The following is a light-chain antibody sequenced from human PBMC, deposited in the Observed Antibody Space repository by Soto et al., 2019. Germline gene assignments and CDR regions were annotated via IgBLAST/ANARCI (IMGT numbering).Light chain of an antibody. J-gene: IGKJ5*01. CDR2: GAS. CDR1: QSVSISY. V-gene: IGKV3-20*01. Sequence: EIVWTQSPRTLSLSPVERATLSCRPSQSVSISYFAWYQQQPGQAPRLLIYGASYRAPGIPDRFSGSGSGTDFTLTIARLEPEDFAVYYCQQYGGSPRTFGQGTRLEIK. CDR3: QQYGGSPRT.